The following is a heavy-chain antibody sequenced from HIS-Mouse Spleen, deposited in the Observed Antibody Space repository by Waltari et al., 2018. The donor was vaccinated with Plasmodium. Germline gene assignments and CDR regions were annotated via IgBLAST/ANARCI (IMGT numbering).Heavy chain of an antibody. J-gene: IGHJ3*02. CDR3: AREGGYCSGGSCYSGQGFDI. V-gene: IGHV3-30-3*01. CDR1: GFTFSSYA. Sequence: QVQLVESGGGVVQPGRSLRLSFAASGFTFSSYAMPWVRQAPGKGREWVAVISYDGSNKYYADSVKGRFTISRDNSKNTLYLQMNSLRAEDTAVYYCAREGGYCSGGSCYSGQGFDIWGQGTMVTVSS. CDR2: ISYDGSNK. D-gene: IGHD2-15*01.